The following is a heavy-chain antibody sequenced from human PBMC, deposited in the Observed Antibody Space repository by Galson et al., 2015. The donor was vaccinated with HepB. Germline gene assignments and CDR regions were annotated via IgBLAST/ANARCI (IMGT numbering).Heavy chain of an antibody. J-gene: IGHJ4*02. CDR2: ILQDGSKK. CDR3: AIDCRIDARPGKIDY. D-gene: IGHD3-10*01. V-gene: IGHV3-30-3*01. Sequence: SLRLSCAASGFRFSSNAMHWVRQAPGKGPEWVAVILQDGSKKNYSDSVKGRFTISRDNSKNTLYLQMNSLRDEDTAVYYCAIDCRIDARPGKIDYCGQGALVTVSS. CDR1: GFRFSSNA.